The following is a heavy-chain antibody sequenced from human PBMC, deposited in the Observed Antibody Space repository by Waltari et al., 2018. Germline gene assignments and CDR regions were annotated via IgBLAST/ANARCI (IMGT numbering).Heavy chain of an antibody. V-gene: IGHV4-59*01. Sequence: QVQLQESGPGLVKPSETQSLTCTVSGGSISSYYWSWIRQPPGKGLEWIGYIYYSGSTNYNPSLKSRVTISVDTSKNQFSLKLSSVTAADTAVYYCARNLRRGRFDYWGQGTLVTVSS. CDR2: IYYSGST. CDR1: GGSISSYY. CDR3: ARNLRRGRFDY. J-gene: IGHJ4*02.